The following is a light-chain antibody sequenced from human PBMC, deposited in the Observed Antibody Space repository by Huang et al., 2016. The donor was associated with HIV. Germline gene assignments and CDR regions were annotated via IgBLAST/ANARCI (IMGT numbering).Light chain of an antibody. V-gene: IGKV1-33*01. CDR1: QDISNY. Sequence: DIQMTQSPSSLSASVGDRVTITCRTSQDISNYLTWYQQKPGKAPRHLIYDVFNLETGVPSRFSGSGSGTDFTLTISSLQPEDIATYYCQRYGNLPPLAFGGGTKVEI. CDR2: DVF. J-gene: IGKJ4*01. CDR3: QRYGNLPPLA.